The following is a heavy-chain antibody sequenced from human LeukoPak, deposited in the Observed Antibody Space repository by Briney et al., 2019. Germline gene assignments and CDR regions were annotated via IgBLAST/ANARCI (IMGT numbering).Heavy chain of an antibody. CDR3: ARGPSGYHNT. CDR2: INDDRSFT. CDR1: GFTFSNYW. V-gene: IGHV3-74*01. Sequence: GGSLRLSCAASGFTFSNYWMHWVRQVPGKGLVWVSRINDDRSFTTYADSVKGRFTISRDNSKNTLYLQMNSLRAEDTAVYYCARGPSGYHNTGGQGTLVTVSS. D-gene: IGHD5-12*01. J-gene: IGHJ4*02.